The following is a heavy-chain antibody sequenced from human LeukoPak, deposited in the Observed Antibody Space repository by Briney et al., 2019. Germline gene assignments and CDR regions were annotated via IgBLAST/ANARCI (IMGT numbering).Heavy chain of an antibody. CDR3: ASYRLGITMVPFDY. Sequence: PSETLSLTCAVYGGSLSGYYWSWIRQPPGKGLEWIGEINHSGSTNYNPSLKSRVTISVDTSKNQFSLKLSSVTAADTAVYYCASYRLGITMVPFDYWGQGTLVTVSS. J-gene: IGHJ4*02. CDR1: GGSLSGYY. D-gene: IGHD3-10*01. V-gene: IGHV4-34*01. CDR2: INHSGST.